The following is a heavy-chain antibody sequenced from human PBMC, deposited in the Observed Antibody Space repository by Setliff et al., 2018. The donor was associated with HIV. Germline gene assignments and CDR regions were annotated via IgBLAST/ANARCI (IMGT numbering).Heavy chain of an antibody. V-gene: IGHV4-61*02. Sequence: SETLSLTCTVSGGSISSGTYYWSWIRQPAGKGLEWIGRIYTSGSTNYNPSLKTRVTLSVDTSKNQFSLRLSSVTAADTAVYYCARGVPLLSPRNWGQGALVTVSS. CDR2: IYTSGST. CDR3: ARGVPLLSPRN. CDR1: GGSISSGTYY. D-gene: IGHD1-26*01. J-gene: IGHJ4*02.